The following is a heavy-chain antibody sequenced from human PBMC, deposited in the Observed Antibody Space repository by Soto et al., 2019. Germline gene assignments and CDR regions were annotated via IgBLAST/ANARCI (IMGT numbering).Heavy chain of an antibody. J-gene: IGHJ4*02. CDR1: GFSVSATS. CDR3: ARVNTTLVDHFDC. D-gene: IGHD5-18*01. V-gene: IGHV3-53*01. CDR2: MHRGGTT. Sequence: GGSLRLSCVVSGFSVSATSIFWVRQATGKGLEWVSLMHRGGTTDNADSVKGRFTTSRDKSKNTLYLHMNGLRVEDTAVYYCARVNTTLVDHFDCWGQGTLVTVLL.